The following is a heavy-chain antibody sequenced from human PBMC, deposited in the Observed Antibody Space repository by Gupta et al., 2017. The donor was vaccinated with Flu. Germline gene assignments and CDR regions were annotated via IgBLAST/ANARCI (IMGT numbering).Heavy chain of an antibody. D-gene: IGHD3/OR15-3a*01. CDR3: AREGLVTRRGIDY. CDR1: GFTFSSYA. CDR2: ISSNGGST. J-gene: IGHJ4*02. V-gene: IGHV3-64*01. Sequence: EVQLVESGGGLVQPGGSLRLSCAASGFTFSSYAMHWVRQAPGKGLEYVSAISSNGGSTYYANSVKGRFTISRDNSKNTLYLQMGSLRAEDMAVYYCAREGLVTRRGIDYWGQGTLVTVAS.